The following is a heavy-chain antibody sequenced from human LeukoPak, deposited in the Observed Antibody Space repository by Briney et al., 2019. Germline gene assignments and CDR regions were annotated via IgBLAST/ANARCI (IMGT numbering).Heavy chain of an antibody. Sequence: GGSLRLSCAASGFTFSSYEMNWVRQAPGRGLEWVANIKEDGSDKYYVDSVKGRFTISRDNAKNSLYLQMNSLRAEDTAVYYCARFSYSSGWGIDYWGQGTLVTVSS. D-gene: IGHD6-19*01. CDR3: ARFSYSSGWGIDY. V-gene: IGHV3-7*01. J-gene: IGHJ4*02. CDR1: GFTFSSYE. CDR2: IKEDGSDK.